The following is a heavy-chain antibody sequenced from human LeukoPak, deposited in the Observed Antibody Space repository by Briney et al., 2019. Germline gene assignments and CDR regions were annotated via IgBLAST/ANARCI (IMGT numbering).Heavy chain of an antibody. V-gene: IGHV4-38-2*02. CDR3: AKGAGPPWFDP. J-gene: IGHJ5*02. CDR1: GYSISSGYY. Sequence: SETLSLTCTVSGYSISSGYYWSWIRQPAGKGLEWIGRISSTGRTDYNPSLTSRVTISIDTSKNQLSMQLNSVTAADTAVYYCAKGAGPPWFDPWGQGTLVTVSS. CDR2: ISSTGRT. D-gene: IGHD6-19*01.